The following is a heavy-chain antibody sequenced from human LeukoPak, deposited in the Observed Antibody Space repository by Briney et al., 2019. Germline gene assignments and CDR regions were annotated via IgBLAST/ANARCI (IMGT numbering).Heavy chain of an antibody. D-gene: IGHD3-22*01. CDR3: ARRITMIVVVQGADFDY. CDR2: INHSGST. J-gene: IGHJ4*02. V-gene: IGHV4-34*01. Sequence: SETLPLTCAVYGGSFSGYYWSWIRQPPGKGLEWIGEINHSGSTNYNPSLKSRVTISVDTSKNQFSLKLSSVTAADTAVYYCARRITMIVVVQGADFDYWGQGTLVTVSS. CDR1: GGSFSGYY.